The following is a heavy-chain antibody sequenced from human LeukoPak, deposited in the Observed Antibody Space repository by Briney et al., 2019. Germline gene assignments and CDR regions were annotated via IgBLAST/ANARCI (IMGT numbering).Heavy chain of an antibody. D-gene: IGHD3-3*01. V-gene: IGHV4-4*07. CDR2: IYTSGST. J-gene: IGHJ5*02. Sequence: SETLSLTCTVSGGSISSYYWSWIRQPAGKGLEWIGRIYTSGSTNYNPSLKSRVTMSVDTSKNQFSLKLSSVTAADTAVYYCARAQNYDFWSGKPGGNWFDPWGQGTLVTVSS. CDR3: ARAQNYDFWSGKPGGNWFDP. CDR1: GGSISSYY.